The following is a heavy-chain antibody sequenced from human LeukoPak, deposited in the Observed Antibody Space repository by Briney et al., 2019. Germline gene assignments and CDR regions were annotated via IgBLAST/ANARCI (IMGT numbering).Heavy chain of an antibody. CDR1: GGSFSGYY. CDR3: ARDLVDTAQNFDY. V-gene: IGHV4-34*01. J-gene: IGHJ4*02. Sequence: SETLSLTCAVYGGSFSGYYWSWIRQPPGKGLEWIGEINHSGSTNYNPSLKSRVTISVDTSKNQFSLKLTSVTAADTAVYYCARDLVDTAQNFDYWGQGTLVTVS. CDR2: INHSGST. D-gene: IGHD5-18*01.